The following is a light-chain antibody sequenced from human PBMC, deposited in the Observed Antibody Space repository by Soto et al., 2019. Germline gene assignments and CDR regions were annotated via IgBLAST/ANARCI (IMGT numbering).Light chain of an antibody. V-gene: IGKV3-20*01. Sequence: EIVLTQSPGTLSLFPGETATLSCRASQSVSSTYFAWYRQKPGQPPSLLIYGASNRATGPPDRFSGRGSGTDFTLTISRPEPEDCAAYYWQQYGSSPPGFTFGPGTTVDI. J-gene: IGKJ3*01. CDR1: QSVSSTY. CDR2: GAS. CDR3: QQYGSSPPGFT.